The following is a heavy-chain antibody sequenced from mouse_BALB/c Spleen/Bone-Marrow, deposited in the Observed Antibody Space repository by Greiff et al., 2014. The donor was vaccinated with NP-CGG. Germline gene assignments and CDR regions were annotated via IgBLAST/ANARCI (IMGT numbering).Heavy chain of an antibody. CDR2: INPSTGYT. V-gene: IGHV1-7*01. D-gene: IGHD2-2*01. CDR1: GYTFTSYW. CDR3: ARYHYGYDGFAY. J-gene: IGHJ3*01. Sequence: QVQLQQPGAELAKPGASVKMSCKASGYTFTSYWMHWVKQRPGQGLEWIGYINPSTGYTEHNQKFKDKATLTADKSSSTAYMQLSSLTSEDSAVYYCARYHYGYDGFAYWGRGTLVTVSA.